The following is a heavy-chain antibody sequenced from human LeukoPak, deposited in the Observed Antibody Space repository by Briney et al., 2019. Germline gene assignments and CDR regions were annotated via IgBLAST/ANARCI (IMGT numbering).Heavy chain of an antibody. D-gene: IGHD6-13*01. CDR2: IRNDGSIK. CDR3: AKPVGKYSSSWYSLGY. CDR1: GFTFSSYA. Sequence: PGGSLRLSCAASGFTFSSYAMHWVRQAPGQGLDWVAFIRNDGSIKYYADSVKGRFTISRDNSKNTLYLQMNSLRTEDTAVYYCAKPVGKYSSSWYSLGYWGQGTLVTVSS. J-gene: IGHJ4*02. V-gene: IGHV3-30*02.